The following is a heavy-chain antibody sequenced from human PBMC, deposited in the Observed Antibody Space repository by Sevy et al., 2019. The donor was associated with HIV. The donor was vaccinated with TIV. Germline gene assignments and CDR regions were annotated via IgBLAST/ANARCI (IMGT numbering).Heavy chain of an antibody. D-gene: IGHD3-22*01. J-gene: IGHJ4*02. V-gene: IGHV3-11*01. CDR1: GFTGFTFGDLY. CDR2: ISSSGSSM. CDR3: ATYIYDSSGLDY. Sequence: GGSLRLSCAASGFTGFTFGDLYMSWIRQAPGKGLEWVSYISSSGSSMNYADSVKGRFTISRDKAKNSLYLQMNSLRAEDTAFYYCATYIYDSSGLDYWGQGTLVTVSS.